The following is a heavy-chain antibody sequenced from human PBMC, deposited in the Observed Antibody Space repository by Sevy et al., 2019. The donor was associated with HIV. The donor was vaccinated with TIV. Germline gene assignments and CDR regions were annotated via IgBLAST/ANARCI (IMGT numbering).Heavy chain of an antibody. CDR1: TYSSTIYY. D-gene: IGHD2-21*02. CDR3: AVSQFCGGDCYYFDQ. J-gene: IGHJ4*02. CDR2: INPSGGGT. V-gene: IGHV1-46*01. Sequence: ASVKVSCRTSTYSSTIYYMQWVRQAPGQGLEWMGLINPSGGGTSYTQKFQDRVTMTWYTSTGTVYMDLSSLRSEDTAVYYCAVSQFCGGDCYYFDQWGQGTLVTVSS.